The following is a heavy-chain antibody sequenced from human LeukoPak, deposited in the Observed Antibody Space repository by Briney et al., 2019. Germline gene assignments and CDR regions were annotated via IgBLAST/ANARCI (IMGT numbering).Heavy chain of an antibody. CDR3: ARRPRPSYNWFDP. J-gene: IGHJ5*02. CDR2: IYYSGST. V-gene: IGHV4-30-4*08. Sequence: SETLSLTCTVSGGSISSGDYYWSWIRQPPGKGLEWIGYIYYSGSTYYNPSLKSRVTISVDTSKNQFSLKLSSVTAADTAVYYCARRPRPSYNWFDPSGQGTLVTVSS. CDR1: GGSISSGDYY.